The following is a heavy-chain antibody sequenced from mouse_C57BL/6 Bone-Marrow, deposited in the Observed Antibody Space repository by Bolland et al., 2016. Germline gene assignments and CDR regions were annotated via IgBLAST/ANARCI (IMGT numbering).Heavy chain of an antibody. J-gene: IGHJ4*01. V-gene: IGHV1-81*01. Sequence: NTYYNEKFKGKATLTADKSSSTAYMELRSLTSEDSAVYFCARWGLWGAMDYWGQGTS. D-gene: IGHD3-3*01. CDR3: ARWGLWGAMDY. CDR2: NT.